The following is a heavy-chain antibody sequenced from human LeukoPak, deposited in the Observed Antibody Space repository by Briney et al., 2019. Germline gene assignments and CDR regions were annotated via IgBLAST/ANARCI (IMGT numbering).Heavy chain of an antibody. V-gene: IGHV3-9*01. D-gene: IGHD6-13*01. CDR1: GFTFDDYA. Sequence: SLRLSCAASGFTFDDYAMHWVRQAPGKGLEWVSGISWNSGSIGYADSVKGRFTISIDNAKNYLYLQMNSLRAEDTALDYCAKGSHSSSEVKFDYWGQGTLVTVSS. CDR3: AKGSHSSSEVKFDY. CDR2: ISWNSGSI. J-gene: IGHJ4*02.